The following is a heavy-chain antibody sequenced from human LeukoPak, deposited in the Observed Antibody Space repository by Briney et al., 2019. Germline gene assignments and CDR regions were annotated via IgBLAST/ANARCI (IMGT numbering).Heavy chain of an antibody. J-gene: IGHJ5*02. V-gene: IGHV1-2*02. CDR3: ARVSYDILTGYYILGWFDP. CDR1: GYSFTGYY. CDR2: INPNSGGT. D-gene: IGHD3-9*01. Sequence: GASVKVSCKASGYSFTGYYMNWVRQAPGQGLEWMGWINPNSGGTNYAQKFQGRVTMTRDTSISTAYMELSRLRSDDTAVYYCARVSYDILTGYYILGWFDPWGQGTLVTVSS.